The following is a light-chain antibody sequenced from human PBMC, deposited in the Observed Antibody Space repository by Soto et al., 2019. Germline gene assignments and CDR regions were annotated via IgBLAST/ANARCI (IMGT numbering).Light chain of an antibody. V-gene: IGKV1-33*01. CDR1: QGIGNY. J-gene: IGKJ4*01. CDR3: QQYDNLPLT. Sequence: DIQLTQSPSSLSASVGDSVTITCRASQGIGNYLAWYQQKPGKAPKLLIYDASNLETGVPSRFSGSGSGTDFTFTISSLQPEDIATYYCQQYDNLPLTFGGGTKVDIK. CDR2: DAS.